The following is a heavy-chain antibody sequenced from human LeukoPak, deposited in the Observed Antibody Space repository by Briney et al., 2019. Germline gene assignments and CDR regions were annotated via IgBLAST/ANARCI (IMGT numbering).Heavy chain of an antibody. J-gene: IGHJ4*02. Sequence: GGSLRLSCAASGFTFSSYGMHWVRQAPGKGLEWVAFIRFDGSNKCYTDSVKGRFTISRDNSKNTLYLQLNSLRAEDTAVYYCANRDYWGQGTLVTVSS. V-gene: IGHV3-30*02. CDR1: GFTFSSYG. CDR3: ANRDY. CDR2: IRFDGSNK.